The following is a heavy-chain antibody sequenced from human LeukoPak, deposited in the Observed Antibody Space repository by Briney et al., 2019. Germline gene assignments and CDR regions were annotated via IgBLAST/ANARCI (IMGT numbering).Heavy chain of an antibody. D-gene: IGHD3-9*01. V-gene: IGHV4-39*07. Sequence: SETLSLTCTVSGGSISSYYWSWIRQPPGKGLEWIGSIYYSGSTYYNPSLKSRVTISVDTSKNQFSLKLSSVTAADTAVYYCARGGVLRYFDWALRYWGQGTLVTVSS. CDR1: GGSISSYY. CDR3: ARGGVLRYFDWALRY. CDR2: IYYSGST. J-gene: IGHJ4*02.